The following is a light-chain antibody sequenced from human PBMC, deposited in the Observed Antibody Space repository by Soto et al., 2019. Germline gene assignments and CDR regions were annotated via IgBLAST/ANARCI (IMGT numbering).Light chain of an antibody. Sequence: DIQLTQSPSSLSASAGDRVTITCRATQNISSSLNWYQQKPGKAPKLLLYAASSLQSGVPSRFSDSGSATDFTLTISSLQPEDFATYYCQQSYSSPLAFGGGTKVDIK. V-gene: IGKV1-39*01. CDR3: QQSYSSPLA. CDR2: AAS. CDR1: QNISSS. J-gene: IGKJ4*01.